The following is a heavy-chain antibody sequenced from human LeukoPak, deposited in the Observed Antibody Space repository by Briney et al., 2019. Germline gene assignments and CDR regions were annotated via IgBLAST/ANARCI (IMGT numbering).Heavy chain of an antibody. CDR3: ARVGGRINYYGSGSYYPFDY. D-gene: IGHD3-10*01. Sequence: SQTLSLTCAISGDSVSSNNAAWNWIRQSPSRGLEWLGRTYYRSKWYNDYAVSVKSRITINPDTSKNQFSLRLYSVTPEDTAVYYCARVGGRINYYGSGSYYPFDYWGQGTLVTVSS. CDR2: TYYRSKWYN. V-gene: IGHV6-1*01. J-gene: IGHJ4*02. CDR1: GDSVSSNNAA.